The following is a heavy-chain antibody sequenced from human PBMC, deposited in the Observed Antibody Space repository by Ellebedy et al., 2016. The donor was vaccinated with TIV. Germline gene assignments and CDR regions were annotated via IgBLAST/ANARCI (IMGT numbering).Heavy chain of an antibody. J-gene: IGHJ4*02. CDR3: ARHNGDSAFDY. Sequence: GESLKISCKGSQYSFTSYWIGWVRQMPGRGLEWMGIIYPGDSDTTYSPSFQGQVTISADKSISTAYLQWSSLKASDTAMYYCARHNGDSAFDYWGQGTLVIVSS. V-gene: IGHV5-51*01. CDR1: QYSFTSYW. D-gene: IGHD2-8*01. CDR2: IYPGDSDT.